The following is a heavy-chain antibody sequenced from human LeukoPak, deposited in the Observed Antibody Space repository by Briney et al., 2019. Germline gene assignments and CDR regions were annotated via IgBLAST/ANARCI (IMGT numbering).Heavy chain of an antibody. CDR3: AREGDWSDEGEASDI. CDR2: IYYSGST. V-gene: IGHV4-59*12. J-gene: IGHJ3*02. Sequence: SETLSLTCTVSGGSISSYYWGWIRQPPGKGLEWIGYIYYSGSTNYNPSLKSPVTISVDTSKNQFSLKLSSVTAADTAVYYCAREGDWSDEGEASDIWGQGTMVTVSS. D-gene: IGHD1-1*01. CDR1: GGSISSYY.